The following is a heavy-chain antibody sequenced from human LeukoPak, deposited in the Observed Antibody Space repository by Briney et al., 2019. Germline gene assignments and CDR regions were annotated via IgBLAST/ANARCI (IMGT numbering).Heavy chain of an antibody. Sequence: SETLSLTCTVSGGSISGYYWSWIRQPPGKGLEWIGYIYYSGSTNYNPSLKSRVTISVDTSKNQFSLKLSSVTAADTAVYYCARLWYSSGWYANYFDYWGQGTLVTVSS. CDR2: IYYSGST. V-gene: IGHV4-59*08. CDR1: GGSISGYY. CDR3: ARLWYSSGWYANYFDY. J-gene: IGHJ4*02. D-gene: IGHD6-19*01.